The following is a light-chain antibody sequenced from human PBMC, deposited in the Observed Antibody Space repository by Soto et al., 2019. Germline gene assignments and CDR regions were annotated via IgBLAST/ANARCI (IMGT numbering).Light chain of an antibody. CDR3: QHHNSYSQT. CDR2: GAS. CDR1: QSIRHY. J-gene: IGKJ1*01. V-gene: IGKV1-5*01. Sequence: DIQMTQSPPTLSASVGDRVTITCRASQSIRHYLAWYQQMPGKAPKLLIYGASTLQSGVPSRFSGSGAGTEFTLTISSLQPDEFGNSFCQHHNSYSQTFGQGTKVEI.